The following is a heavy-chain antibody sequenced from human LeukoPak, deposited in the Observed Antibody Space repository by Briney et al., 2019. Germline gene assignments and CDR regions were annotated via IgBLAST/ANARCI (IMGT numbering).Heavy chain of an antibody. Sequence: EASVKVSCKASGYTFTSYAMNWVRQAPGQGLEWMGWINTNTGNPTYAQGFTGRFVFSLDTSVSTAYLQISSLKAEDTAVYYCARPAEDHSSSSVEAFDIWGQGTMVTVSS. J-gene: IGHJ3*02. CDR3: ARPAEDHSSSSVEAFDI. V-gene: IGHV7-4-1*02. CDR2: INTNTGNP. D-gene: IGHD6-6*01. CDR1: GYTFTSYA.